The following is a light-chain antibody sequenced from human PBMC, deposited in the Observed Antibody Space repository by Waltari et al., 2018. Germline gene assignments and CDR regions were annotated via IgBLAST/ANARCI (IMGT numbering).Light chain of an antibody. CDR2: GAS. J-gene: IGKJ2*01. CDR3: QNYGSSPLA. V-gene: IGKV3-20*01. Sequence: MVLTQSQATLPLSPGERATPSCRASQGVNSNYLAWYQQKPGQTPSLLSHGASSRATGIPARFSGSGSGTDVTLTISRLEPEDFAVYFCQNYGSSPLAFGQGTKVAI. CDR1: QGVNSNY.